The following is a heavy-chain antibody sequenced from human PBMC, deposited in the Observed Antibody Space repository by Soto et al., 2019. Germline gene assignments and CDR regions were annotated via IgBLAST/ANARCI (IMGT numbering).Heavy chain of an antibody. V-gene: IGHV3-53*04. Sequence: EVQLVESGGGLVQPGGSLRLSCAASGFTVSSNYMSWVRQAPGKGLEWGSVIYSGGSTYYADSVKGRFTISRHNSKNTLYLQMNSLRAEDTAVYYCARADTFDYGSFDYWGQGTLVTVSS. CDR2: IYSGGST. CDR1: GFTVSSNY. CDR3: ARADTFDYGSFDY. D-gene: IGHD4-17*01. J-gene: IGHJ4*02.